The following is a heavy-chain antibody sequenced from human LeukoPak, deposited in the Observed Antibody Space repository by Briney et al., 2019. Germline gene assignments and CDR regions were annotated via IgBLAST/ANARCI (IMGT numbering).Heavy chain of an antibody. J-gene: IGHJ4*02. CDR2: IYTSGST. CDR1: GGTISSYY. Sequence: PSETLSLTCTGSGGTISSYYWSWIRQPAGKGLEWIGRIYTSGSTNYNPSLKSRVTMSVDTSKNQFSLKLSSVTAADTAVYYCARVAVTNSEFDYWGQGTLVTVSS. CDR3: ARVAVTNSEFDY. V-gene: IGHV4-4*07. D-gene: IGHD4-17*01.